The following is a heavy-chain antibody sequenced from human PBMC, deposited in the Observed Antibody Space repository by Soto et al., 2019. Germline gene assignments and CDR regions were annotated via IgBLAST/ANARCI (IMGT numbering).Heavy chain of an antibody. CDR2: IVAANGHT. V-gene: IGHV1-3*01. J-gene: IGHJ4*02. D-gene: IGHD6-19*01. CDR3: AAEVADSADLDS. Sequence: QVRLVQSGAEVREPGASLKLSCDVSGQIFTAQTIHWVRQAPGQKFEWMGWIVAANGHTKQSQHFQGRFTITRDTSTNIVYMDLTSLRSEDTAVYICAAEVADSADLDSWGQGTLVTVSS. CDR1: GQIFTAQT.